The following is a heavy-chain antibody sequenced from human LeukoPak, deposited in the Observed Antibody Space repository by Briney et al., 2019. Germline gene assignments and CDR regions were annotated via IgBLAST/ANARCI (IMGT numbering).Heavy chain of an antibody. CDR3: ATGASKVTTDFANY. Sequence: GESLKISCKGSGYSFTNYWISWVRQMLGKGLEWMGRIDPSDSYTKYSPSFEGHVTISVDKSISTAFLQWNSLKASDSAMYYCATGASKVTTDFANYWGQGTQVAVSS. V-gene: IGHV5-10-1*01. J-gene: IGHJ4*02. D-gene: IGHD4-17*01. CDR1: GYSFTNYW. CDR2: IDPSDSYT.